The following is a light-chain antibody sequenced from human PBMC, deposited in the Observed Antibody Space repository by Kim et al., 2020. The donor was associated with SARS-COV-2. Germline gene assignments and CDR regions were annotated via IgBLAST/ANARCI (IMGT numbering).Light chain of an antibody. CDR1: NSDVGSYNL. V-gene: IGLV2-23*01. J-gene: IGLJ2*01. CDR2: EAS. Sequence: QSALTQPASVSGSPGQSITISCTGTNSDVGSYNLVSWYQQEPGKAPKLMIYEASKRPSGVSNRFSGSKSGNTASLTISGLQAEDEAHYYCCSYTHSSSLVFGGGTQLTVL. CDR3: CSYTHSSSLV.